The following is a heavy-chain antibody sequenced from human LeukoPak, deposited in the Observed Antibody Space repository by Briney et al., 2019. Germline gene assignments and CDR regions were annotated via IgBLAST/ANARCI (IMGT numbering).Heavy chain of an antibody. Sequence: AXVKVSCKASGYTFTSYGISWVRQAPGQGLEWMGWISAYNGNTNYAQKLQGRVTMTTDTSTSTAYMELRSLRSDDTAVYYCARVNYDSSGYYYVLHWFDPWGQGTLVTVSS. D-gene: IGHD3-22*01. CDR3: ARVNYDSSGYYYVLHWFDP. CDR2: ISAYNGNT. V-gene: IGHV1-18*01. CDR1: GYTFTSYG. J-gene: IGHJ5*02.